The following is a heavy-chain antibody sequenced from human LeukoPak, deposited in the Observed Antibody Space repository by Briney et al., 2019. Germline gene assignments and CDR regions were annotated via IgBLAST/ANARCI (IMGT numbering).Heavy chain of an antibody. CDR2: ISSNGGST. D-gene: IGHD3-10*01. J-gene: IGHJ4*02. V-gene: IGHV3-64*01. CDR3: ARVRGAYYFDY. Sequence: GGSLRLSCAASGFTFSSYAMHWVRQAPGKGLDYVSAISSNGGSTYYANSVKGRFTISRDNSKNTLYLQMGSLRAEDMAVYYCARVRGAYYFDYWGQGTLVTVSS. CDR1: GFTFSSYA.